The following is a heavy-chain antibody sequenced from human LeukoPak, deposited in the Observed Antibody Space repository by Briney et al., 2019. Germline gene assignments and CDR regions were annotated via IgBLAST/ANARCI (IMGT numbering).Heavy chain of an antibody. CDR1: GFTFSSYG. J-gene: IGHJ6*02. CDR3: AKDLLGYCSSTSCSRYYGMDV. CDR2: ISYDGGNK. D-gene: IGHD2-2*01. V-gene: IGHV3-30*18. Sequence: PGGSLRLSCAASGFTFSSYGMHWVRQAPGKGLEWVAVISYDGGNKYYADSVKGRFTISRDNSKNTLYLQMNSLRAEDTAVYYCAKDLLGYCSSTSCSRYYGMDVWGQGTTVTVSS.